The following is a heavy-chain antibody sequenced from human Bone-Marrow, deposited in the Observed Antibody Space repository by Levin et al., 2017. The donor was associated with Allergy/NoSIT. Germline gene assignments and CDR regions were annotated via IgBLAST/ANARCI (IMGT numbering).Heavy chain of an antibody. CDR1: GFTFSSYS. Sequence: GESLKISCAASGFTFSSYSMNWVRQAPGKGLEWVSYISSSSSTIYYADSVKGRFTISRDNAKNSLYLQMNSLRAEDTAVYYCATTGYYDILTGYSPVLYGYYWGQGTLVTVSS. J-gene: IGHJ4*02. CDR2: ISSSSSTI. D-gene: IGHD3-9*01. V-gene: IGHV3-48*01. CDR3: ATTGYYDILTGYSPVLYGYY.